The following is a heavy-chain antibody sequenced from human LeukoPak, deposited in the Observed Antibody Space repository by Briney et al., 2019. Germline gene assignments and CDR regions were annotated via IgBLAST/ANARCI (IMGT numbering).Heavy chain of an antibody. D-gene: IGHD2-21*01. Sequence: GGSLRLSCAASGFTFDDYAMHWVRQAPGKGLEWVSLISGDGGSTYYADSVKGRFTISRDNSKNSLYLQMNSLRTEGTALYYCAKSSFPVANDAFDIWGQGTMVTVSS. V-gene: IGHV3-43*02. CDR2: ISGDGGST. J-gene: IGHJ3*02. CDR3: AKSSFPVANDAFDI. CDR1: GFTFDDYA.